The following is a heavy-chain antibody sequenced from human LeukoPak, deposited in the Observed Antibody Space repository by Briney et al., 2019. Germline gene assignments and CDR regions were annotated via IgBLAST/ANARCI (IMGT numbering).Heavy chain of an antibody. CDR2: IYYSGST. CDR3: ARLGLPYYYDSSGSNWFDP. D-gene: IGHD3-22*01. Sequence: SETLSLTCTVSGGSISSYYWGWIRQPPGKGLEWIGNIYYSGSTYYNPSLKSRVTIPVDTSKNQFSLKLSSVTAADTAVYYCARLGLPYYYDSSGSNWFDPWGQGTLVTVSS. V-gene: IGHV4-39*01. CDR1: GGSISSYY. J-gene: IGHJ5*02.